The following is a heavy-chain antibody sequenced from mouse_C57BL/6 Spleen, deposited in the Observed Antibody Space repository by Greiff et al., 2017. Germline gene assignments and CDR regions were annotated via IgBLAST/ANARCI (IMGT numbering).Heavy chain of an antibody. V-gene: IGHV1-81*01. Sequence: VQLQESGAELARPGASVKLSCKASGYTFTSYGISWVKQRTGQGLEWIGEIYPRSGNTYYNEKFKGKATLTADKSSSTAYMELRSLTSEDSAVYFCARQLRPGYFDYWGQGTTLTVSS. CDR1: GYTFTSYG. CDR3: ARQLRPGYFDY. CDR2: IYPRSGNT. D-gene: IGHD3-2*02. J-gene: IGHJ2*01.